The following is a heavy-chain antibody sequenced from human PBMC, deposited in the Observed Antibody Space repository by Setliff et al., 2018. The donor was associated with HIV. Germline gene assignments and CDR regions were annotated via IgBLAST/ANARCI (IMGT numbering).Heavy chain of an antibody. V-gene: IGHV3-11*04. J-gene: IGHJ4*02. CDR2: ISSSGTTI. CDR1: GFTFSDYY. D-gene: IGHD1-20*01. Sequence: SLKISCAASGFTFSDYYMSWIRQAPGKGLEWVSYISSSGTTIYYADSVKGRFTISRDNAKNSLYLQINSLRAEDTAVYYCASAVGGNWKYYFDYWGQGTLVTVSS. CDR3: ASAVGGNWKYYFDY.